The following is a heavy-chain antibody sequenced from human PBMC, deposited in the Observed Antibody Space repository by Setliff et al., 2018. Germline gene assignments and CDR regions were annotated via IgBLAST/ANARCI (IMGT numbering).Heavy chain of an antibody. V-gene: IGHV3-23*01. CDR3: ARGWWNYINF. D-gene: IGHD2-15*01. CDR2: INNGGVSA. Sequence: SLRLSCVTSGFAFTSYEMTWVHQDPGKGLEWVASINNGGVSADYTDSVKGRFAISRDNSRNTLYLQMKSLRAEDTGIYCCARGWWNYINFWGQGIQVTVSS. CDR1: GFAFTSYE. J-gene: IGHJ4*02.